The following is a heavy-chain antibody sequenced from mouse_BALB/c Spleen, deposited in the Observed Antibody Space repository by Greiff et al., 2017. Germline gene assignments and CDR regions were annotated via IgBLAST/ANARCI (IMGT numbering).Heavy chain of an antibody. CDR3: TGSDVHYCGSSYLFAY. CDR1: GYSFTSYW. Sequence: VQLQQSGTVLARPGASVKMSCKASGYSFTSYWMHWVKQRPGQGLEWIGAIYPGNSDTSYNQKFKGKAKLTAATSASSAYMELSSLTNEDSAVYYCTGSDVHYCGSSYLFAYWGQGTLVTVSA. V-gene: IGHV1-5*01. J-gene: IGHJ3*01. D-gene: IGHD1-1*01. CDR2: IYPGNSDT.